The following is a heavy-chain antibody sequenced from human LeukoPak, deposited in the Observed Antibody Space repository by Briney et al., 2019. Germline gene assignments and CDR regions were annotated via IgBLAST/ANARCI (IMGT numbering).Heavy chain of an antibody. CDR3: ARDGCSSTSCYFWYFDL. D-gene: IGHD2-2*01. J-gene: IGHJ2*01. V-gene: IGHV3-30*04. Sequence: GRSLRPSCAASGFTFSSYAMHWVRQAPGKGLEWVAVISYDGSNKYYADSVKGRFTISRDNSKNTLYLQMNSLRAEDTAVYYCARDGCSSTSCYFWYFDLWGRGTLVTVSS. CDR2: ISYDGSNK. CDR1: GFTFSSYA.